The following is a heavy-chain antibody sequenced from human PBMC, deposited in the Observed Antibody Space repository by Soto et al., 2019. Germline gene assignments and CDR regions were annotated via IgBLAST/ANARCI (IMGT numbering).Heavy chain of an antibody. D-gene: IGHD1-26*01. J-gene: IGHJ3*01. CDR1: GSSISPYY. V-gene: IGHV4-59*01. CDR3: AREKDRILGGYAFGY. CDR2: LFYRGTA. Sequence: QVQLQESGPRLVKPSETLSLTCSVSGSSISPYYWTWLRQAPGKGLEWIGYLFYRGTATYNPALKSRVTISLDTSKKQVSLRLSSVTAADTAFYYCAREKDRILGGYAFGYWGPGTTVTVSS.